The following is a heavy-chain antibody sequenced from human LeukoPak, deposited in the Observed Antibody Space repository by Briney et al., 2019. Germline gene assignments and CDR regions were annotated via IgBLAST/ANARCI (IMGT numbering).Heavy chain of an antibody. CDR1: GYTFTGYY. J-gene: IGHJ4*02. CDR2: INPNSGGT. D-gene: IGHD3-10*01. CDR3: TRDKLRRITMVDY. Sequence: ASVKVSCKASGYTFTGYYIHWVRQAPGQGFEWMGRINPNSGGTNYAQKFQDRVTMTRDTSISTAYMELSRLRSDDTAVYYCTRDKLRRITMVDYWGQGTLVTVSS. V-gene: IGHV1-2*06.